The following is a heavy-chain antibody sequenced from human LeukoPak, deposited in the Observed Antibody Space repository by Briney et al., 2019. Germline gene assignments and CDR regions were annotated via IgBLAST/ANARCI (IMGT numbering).Heavy chain of an antibody. CDR1: GYTFTGYY. D-gene: IGHD3-22*01. Sequence: ASVKVSCKASGYTFTGYYMHWVRQAPGQGLEWMGWINPNSGGTNYAQKFQGRVTMTRDTSISTAYMELSRLRSDDTAVYYCARDSSAKNHPDYWGPGTLVTVSS. J-gene: IGHJ4*02. CDR3: ARDSSAKNHPDY. V-gene: IGHV1-2*02. CDR2: INPNSGGT.